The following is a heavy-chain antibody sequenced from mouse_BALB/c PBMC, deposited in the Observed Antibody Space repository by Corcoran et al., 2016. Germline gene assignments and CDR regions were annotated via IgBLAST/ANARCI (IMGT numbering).Heavy chain of an antibody. Sequence: EVQLQQSGAELVRPGALVKLSCKASGFNIKDYYKHWLRQRPEQGLEWIGWIDPENGNTIYDPKFQGKASITADTSSNTAYLQLSSLTSEDTAVYYGASIYYDYAWFAYWGQGTLVTVSA. CDR1: GFNIKDYY. CDR2: IDPENGNT. V-gene: IGHV14-1*02. CDR3: ASIYYDYAWFAY. D-gene: IGHD2-4*01. J-gene: IGHJ3*01.